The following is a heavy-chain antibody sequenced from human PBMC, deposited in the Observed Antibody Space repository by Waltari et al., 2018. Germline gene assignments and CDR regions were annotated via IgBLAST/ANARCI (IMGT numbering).Heavy chain of an antibody. J-gene: IGHJ3*02. Sequence: QVQLQESGPGLVKPSETLSLTCAVSGYSISSGYYWGWIRQPPGKGLEWIGSIYHSGSTYYNPSIKSRVTISVDTSKNQFSLKLSSVTAADTAVYYCAREGVGATDAFDIWGQGTMVTVSS. CDR2: IYHSGST. CDR1: GYSISSGYY. CDR3: AREGVGATDAFDI. D-gene: IGHD1-26*01. V-gene: IGHV4-38-2*02.